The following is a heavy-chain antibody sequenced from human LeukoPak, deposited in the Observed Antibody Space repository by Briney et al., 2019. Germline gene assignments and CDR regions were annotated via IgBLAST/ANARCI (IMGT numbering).Heavy chain of an antibody. CDR2: FYYSGNT. Sequence: SETLSLTCTVSGASISSHDWSWIRQPPGKGLEWIGHFYYSGNTNYNPSLKSRVTISVDTSKNQFSLKLSSVTAADTAVYYCARAAVGVVPAAILINWFDPWGQGTLVTVSS. J-gene: IGHJ5*02. CDR3: ARAAVGVVPAAILINWFDP. D-gene: IGHD2-2*02. V-gene: IGHV4-59*11. CDR1: GASISSHD.